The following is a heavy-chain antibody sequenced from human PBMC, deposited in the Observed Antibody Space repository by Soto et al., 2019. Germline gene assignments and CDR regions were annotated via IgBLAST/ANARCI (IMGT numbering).Heavy chain of an antibody. J-gene: IGHJ4*02. Sequence: GGSLRLSCVTSRFSFNTFAMSWVRQAPGKGLEWVSAINGGGENTYYADSVKGRFTISRDNSKDTLYLQMNNLRAEDTAIFYCAKYARVRLTTGFDSWGQGTLVTVSS. V-gene: IGHV3-23*01. D-gene: IGHD4-17*01. CDR3: AKYARVRLTTGFDS. CDR2: INGGGENT. CDR1: RFSFNTFA.